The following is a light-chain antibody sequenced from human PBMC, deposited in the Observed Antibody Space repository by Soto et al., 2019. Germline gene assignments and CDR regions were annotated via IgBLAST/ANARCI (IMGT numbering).Light chain of an antibody. CDR3: QSYDSSLSGSVV. Sequence: QPVLTQPPSVSGAPGQRVTISCTGSSSNIGAGYDVHWYQQLPGTAPKLLIYGNSNLPSGVPDRFSGSKSGTSASLAITGLQAEDEADYYCQSYDSSLSGSVVFGGGTQLTVL. CDR2: GNS. V-gene: IGLV1-40*01. J-gene: IGLJ3*02. CDR1: SSNIGAGYD.